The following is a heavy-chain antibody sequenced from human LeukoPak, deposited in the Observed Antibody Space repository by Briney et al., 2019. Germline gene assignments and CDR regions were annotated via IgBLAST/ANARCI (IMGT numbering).Heavy chain of an antibody. CDR1: EFSVGSNY. Sequence: GSLRLSCAASEFSVGSNYMTWIRQPPGKGLEWIGEINHSGSTNYNPSLKSRVTISVDTSKNQFSLKLSSVTAADTAVYYCARGISFSSWYGKYFDYWGQGTLVTVSS. D-gene: IGHD6-13*01. J-gene: IGHJ4*02. CDR3: ARGISFSSWYGKYFDY. V-gene: IGHV4-34*01. CDR2: INHSGST.